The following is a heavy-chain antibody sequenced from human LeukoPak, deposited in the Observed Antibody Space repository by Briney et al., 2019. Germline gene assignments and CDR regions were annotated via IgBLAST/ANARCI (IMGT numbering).Heavy chain of an antibody. Sequence: GGSLRLSCTASGFTFGDYAMSWVRQAPRKGLEWVGFIRSKAYGGTTEYAASVKGRFTISRDDSKSIAYLQMNSLKTEDTAVYYCTRDGLYDSSGYYYFGSYFDYWGQGTLVTVSS. J-gene: IGHJ4*02. CDR3: TRDGLYDSSGYYYFGSYFDY. CDR2: IRSKAYGGTT. D-gene: IGHD3-22*01. CDR1: GFTFGDYA. V-gene: IGHV3-49*04.